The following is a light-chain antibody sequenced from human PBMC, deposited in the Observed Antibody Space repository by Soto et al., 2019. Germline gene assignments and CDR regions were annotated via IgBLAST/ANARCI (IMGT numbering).Light chain of an antibody. CDR3: CSYADNHILL. CDR2: EGS. J-gene: IGLJ3*02. CDR1: SSDVGSYNL. V-gene: IGLV2-23*01. Sequence: QSALTQPASVSGSPGQSITISCTGTSSDVGSYNLVSWYQHHPGKAPKLIIYEGSKRPSGISNRFSGSKSGNTASLTISGLHAEDEADFHCCSYADNHILLFGGGTKLTVL.